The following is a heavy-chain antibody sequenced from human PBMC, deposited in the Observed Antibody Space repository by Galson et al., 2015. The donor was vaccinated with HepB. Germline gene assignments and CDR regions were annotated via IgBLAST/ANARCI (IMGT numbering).Heavy chain of an antibody. CDR2: ISWNSGSI. V-gene: IGHV3-9*01. Sequence: SLRLSCAASGFKFDDYAMHWVRQAPGKGLEWVSGISWNSGSIGYADSVKGRFTISRDNAKNSLYLQMNSLRAEDTALYYCAKSGCSSTSCYANWFDPWGQGTLVTVSS. J-gene: IGHJ5*02. CDR3: AKSGCSSTSCYANWFDP. D-gene: IGHD2-2*01. CDR1: GFKFDDYA.